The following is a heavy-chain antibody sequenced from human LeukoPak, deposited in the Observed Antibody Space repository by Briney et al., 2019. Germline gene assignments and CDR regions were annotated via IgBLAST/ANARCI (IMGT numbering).Heavy chain of an antibody. D-gene: IGHD2-2*01. CDR3: ARGYPSIPRYCSSTSCYSGNWFDP. CDR1: GGSFSGYY. V-gene: IGHV4-34*09. Sequence: SETLSLTCAVYGGSFSGYYWSWIRQPPGKGLEWIGEINHSGSTNYNPSLKSRVTISVDTSKNQFSLKLSSVTAADTAVYYCARGYPSIPRYCSSTSCYSGNWFDPWGQGTLVTVSS. CDR2: INHSGST. J-gene: IGHJ5*02.